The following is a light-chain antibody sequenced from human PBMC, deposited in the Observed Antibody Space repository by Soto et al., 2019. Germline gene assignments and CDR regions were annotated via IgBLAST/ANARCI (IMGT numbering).Light chain of an antibody. Sequence: QSVLTQPISVSGSPGQSITISCTGNSNDIGGYDYVSWYQQHPGKAPKLMIYEVTIRPSGVSDRFSGSKSGNTASLTVSGLQAEDEADYYCSSYTGGNPSYVFGTGTKGTVL. CDR3: SSYTGGNPSYV. J-gene: IGLJ1*01. V-gene: IGLV2-8*01. CDR1: SNDIGGYDY. CDR2: EVT.